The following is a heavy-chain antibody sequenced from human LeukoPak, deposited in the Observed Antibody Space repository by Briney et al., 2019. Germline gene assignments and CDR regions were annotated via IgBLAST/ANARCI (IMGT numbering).Heavy chain of an antibody. D-gene: IGHD1-1*01. J-gene: IGHJ4*02. Sequence: PGGSLRLSCAASGFALSKHPMYWVRQAPGKGLEWVSSLSDTGDSRHYAAPVKGRFTISRDDSKNTLYLQMNSLKTEDTAVYYCTTVPDNEHYWGQGTLVTVSS. CDR2: LSDTGDSR. V-gene: IGHV3-23*01. CDR1: GFALSKHP. CDR3: TTVPDNEHY.